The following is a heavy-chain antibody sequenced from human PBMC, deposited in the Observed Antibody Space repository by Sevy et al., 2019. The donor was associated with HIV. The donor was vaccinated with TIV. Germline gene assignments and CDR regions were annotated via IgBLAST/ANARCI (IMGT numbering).Heavy chain of an antibody. Sequence: SETLSLTCTVSGGSISSGDYYWSWIRQPPGKGLEWIGYIYSSGTTYYHPALKSRLTISRDTSKSQFSLKLTSVTVADTAVYYCARDSRTSEGYWGQGTLVTVSS. CDR1: GGSISSGDYY. D-gene: IGHD2-2*01. V-gene: IGHV4-30-4*01. CDR2: IYSSGTT. CDR3: ARDSRTSEGY. J-gene: IGHJ4*02.